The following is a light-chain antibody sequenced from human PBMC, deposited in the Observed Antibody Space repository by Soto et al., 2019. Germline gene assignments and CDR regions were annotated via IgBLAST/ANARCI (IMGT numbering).Light chain of an antibody. V-gene: IGKV1-5*03. CDR3: QQYNNYSGIP. CDR2: KAS. CDR1: QSISDW. J-gene: IGKJ3*01. Sequence: DIQMTQSPSTLSASVGDRVTITCRASQSISDWLAWYQQKPGKAPKLLIYKASSLESGVPSRFSGSGSGTEFTLTISSLQPDDFASYYCQQYNNYSGIPFGPGTKVDIK.